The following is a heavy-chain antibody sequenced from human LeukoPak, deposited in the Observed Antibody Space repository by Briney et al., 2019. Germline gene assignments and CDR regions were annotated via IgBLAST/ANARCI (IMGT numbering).Heavy chain of an antibody. CDR3: ASAGSYWVDY. CDR1: GGSIRSSSYY. J-gene: IGHJ4*02. V-gene: IGHV4-39*01. D-gene: IGHD3-10*01. CDR2: TYYSGSA. Sequence: SETLSLTCTDSGGSIRSSSYYWGWIRQPPGKGLEWIGSTYYSGSAYYNPSLESRVTISVDTSKNQFSLKLSSVTAADMAVYYCASAGSYWVDYWGQGTLVTVSS.